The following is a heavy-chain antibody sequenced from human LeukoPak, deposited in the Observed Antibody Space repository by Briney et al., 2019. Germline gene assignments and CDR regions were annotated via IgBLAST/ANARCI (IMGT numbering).Heavy chain of an antibody. J-gene: IGHJ6*02. D-gene: IGHD2-8*01. CDR3: ARDIVLMVYAFDDYYYYGMDV. V-gene: IGHV1-69*13. CDR1: GGTFSSYA. Sequence: SVKVSCKASGGTFSSYAISWVRQAPGQGLEWMGGIIPIFGTANYAQKFQGRVTITADESTSTAYMELSSLRSEDTAVYYCARDIVLMVYAFDDYYYYGMDVWGQGTTVTVSS. CDR2: IIPIFGTA.